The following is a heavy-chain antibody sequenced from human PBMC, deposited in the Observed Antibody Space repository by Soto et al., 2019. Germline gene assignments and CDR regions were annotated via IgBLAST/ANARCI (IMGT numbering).Heavy chain of an antibody. CDR1: GGTFSSYA. V-gene: IGHV1-69*13. J-gene: IGHJ5*02. Sequence: ASVKVSCKASGGTFSSYAISWVRQAPGQGLEWMGGIIPNFGTANYAQKFQGRVTITADESTSTAYMELSSLRSEDTAVYYCASTFSGYSSSWYGNWFDPWGQGTLVTVSS. CDR2: IIPNFGTA. CDR3: ASTFSGYSSSWYGNWFDP. D-gene: IGHD6-13*01.